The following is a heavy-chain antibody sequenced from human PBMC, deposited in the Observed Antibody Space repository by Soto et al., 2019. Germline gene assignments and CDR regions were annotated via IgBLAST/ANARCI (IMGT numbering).Heavy chain of an antibody. CDR2: IWYDGSNK. D-gene: IGHD3-22*01. J-gene: IGHJ4*02. V-gene: IGHV3-33*01. CDR1: GFTFSSYG. Sequence: QVQLVESGGGVVQPGRSLRLSCAASGFTFSSYGMHWVRQAPGKGLEWVAVIWYDGSNKYYADSVKGRFTISRDNSKNTLYLQMNSLRAEDTXVXXXXRDSSPDLTSFDYWGQGTLVTVSS. CDR3: XRDSSPDLTSFDY.